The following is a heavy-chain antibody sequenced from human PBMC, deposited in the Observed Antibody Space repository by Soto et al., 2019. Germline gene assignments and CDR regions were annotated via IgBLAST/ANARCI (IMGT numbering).Heavy chain of an antibody. V-gene: IGHV3-30-3*01. CDR3: ARERFSGYELHWFDP. Sequence: QVQLVESGGGVVQPGRSLRLSCAASGFTFSSYSMHWVRQAPGKGLEWVAVISYDGSNKYYADSVKGRFTISRDNSKNTRYMQMNSLRAEDTAVYYCARERFSGYELHWFDPWGQGTLVTVSS. CDR1: GFTFSSYS. D-gene: IGHD5-12*01. CDR2: ISYDGSNK. J-gene: IGHJ5*02.